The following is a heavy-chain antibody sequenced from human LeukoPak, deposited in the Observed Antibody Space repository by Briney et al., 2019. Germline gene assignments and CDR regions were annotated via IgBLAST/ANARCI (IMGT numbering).Heavy chain of an antibody. Sequence: SETLSLTCTVSGGSISSYYWSWIRQPPGKGLEWIGYTYYSGSTNYNPSLKSRVTISVDTSKNQFSLKLSSVTAADTAVYYCARVPTSSGWFFDPWGQGTLVTVSS. V-gene: IGHV4-59*01. CDR3: ARVPTSSGWFFDP. J-gene: IGHJ5*02. CDR2: TYYSGST. CDR1: GGSISSYY. D-gene: IGHD6-19*01.